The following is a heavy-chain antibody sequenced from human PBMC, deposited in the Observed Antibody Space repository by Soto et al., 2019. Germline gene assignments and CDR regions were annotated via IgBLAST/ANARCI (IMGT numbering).Heavy chain of an antibody. CDR1: GYTFTSYA. CDR3: ARARLKNIVVGHGAFDI. D-gene: IGHD2-15*01. CDR2: INAGNGNT. J-gene: IGHJ3*02. Sequence: VASVKVSCKASGYTFTSYAMHWVRQAPGQRLEWMGWINAGNGNTKYSQKFQGRVTITRDTSASTAYMELSSLRSEDTAVYYCARARLKNIVVGHGAFDIWGQGTMVTVSS. V-gene: IGHV1-3*01.